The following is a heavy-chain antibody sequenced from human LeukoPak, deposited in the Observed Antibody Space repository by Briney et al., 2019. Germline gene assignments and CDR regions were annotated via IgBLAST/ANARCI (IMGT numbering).Heavy chain of an antibody. V-gene: IGHV3-21*01. D-gene: IGHD4-17*01. CDR1: GFTFSSYS. Sequence: GGSLRLSCAASGFTFSSYSMNWVRQAPGKGLEWVSSISSSSSYIYYADSVKGRFTISRDNAKNSPYLQMNSLRAEDTAVYYCARGGYGDYGYYYGMDVWGQGTTVTVSS. CDR3: ARGGYGDYGYYYGMDV. CDR2: ISSSSSYI. J-gene: IGHJ6*02.